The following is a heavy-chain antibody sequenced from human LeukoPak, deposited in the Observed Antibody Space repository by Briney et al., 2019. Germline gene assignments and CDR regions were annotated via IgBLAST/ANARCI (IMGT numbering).Heavy chain of an antibody. CDR2: INHSGST. D-gene: IGHD6-13*01. V-gene: IGHV4-34*01. Sequence: SETLSLTCAVYGGSFSGYYWSWIRQPPGKGLEWIGEINHSGSTNYNPSLKSRVTISVDTSKNQFSLKLSSVTAADTAVYYCARGRLMGIAAAPPGYWGQGNLVTVSS. CDR3: ARGRLMGIAAAPPGY. CDR1: GGSFSGYY. J-gene: IGHJ4*02.